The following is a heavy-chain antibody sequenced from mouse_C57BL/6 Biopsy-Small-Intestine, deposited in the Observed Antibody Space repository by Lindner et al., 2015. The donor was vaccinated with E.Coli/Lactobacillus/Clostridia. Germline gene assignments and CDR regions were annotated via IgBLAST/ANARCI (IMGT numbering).Heavy chain of an antibody. CDR3: ARTGSYFDY. J-gene: IGHJ3*01. CDR2: IYPRSGNT. Sequence: VQLQESGAELARPGASVKLSCKASGYTFTSYGISWVKQRTGQGLEWIGEIYPRSGNTYYNEKFKGKATPTADKSSSTAYMELRSLTSEDSAVYFCARTGSYFDYWGQGTLVTVSA. V-gene: IGHV1-81*01. D-gene: IGHD2-4*01. CDR1: GYTFTSYG.